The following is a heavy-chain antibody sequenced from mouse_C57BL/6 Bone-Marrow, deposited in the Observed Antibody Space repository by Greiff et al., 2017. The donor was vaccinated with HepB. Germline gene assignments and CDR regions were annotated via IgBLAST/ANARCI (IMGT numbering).Heavy chain of an antibody. CDR3: ARCYYGYYVGFDV. CDR2: IYPRSGNT. Sequence: VQLQESGAELARPGASVKLSCKASGYTFTSYGISWVKQRTGQGLEWIGEIYPRSGNTYYNEKFKGKATLTAAKSSSTAYMELRSLTSEDSAVYFCARCYYGYYVGFDVWGTGTTVTVSS. CDR1: GYTFTSYG. V-gene: IGHV1-81*01. J-gene: IGHJ1*03. D-gene: IGHD2-3*01.